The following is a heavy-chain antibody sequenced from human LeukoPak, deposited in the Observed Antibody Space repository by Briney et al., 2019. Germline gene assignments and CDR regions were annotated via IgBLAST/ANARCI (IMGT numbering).Heavy chain of an antibody. V-gene: IGHV4-39*07. CDR3: ARAAVAARWFDP. J-gene: IGHJ5*02. CDR2: IFYTGST. CDR1: GGSISTSTYY. Sequence: SETLSLTCTVSGGSISTSTYYWGWIRQPPGKGLEWIGTIFYTGSTNYNPSLKSRVTISVDKSKNQLSLKLSSVTAADTAVYYCARAAVAARWFDPWVQGTLVTVSS. D-gene: IGHD6-19*01.